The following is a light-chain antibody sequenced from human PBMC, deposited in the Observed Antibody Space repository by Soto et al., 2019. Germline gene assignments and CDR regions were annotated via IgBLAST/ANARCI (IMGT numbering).Light chain of an antibody. V-gene: IGKV1-27*01. J-gene: IGKJ1*01. CDR1: QGIGYY. Sequence: DIQMTQAPSSLSAYVGHRVMITCRSSQGIGYYLAWYQQKPGQVPKLLIYAAPTLQSGFPSRFSGSGSGPDFTLTISGLQPEDVATYDCKKYDSDPNTFGKGTKVAIK. CDR3: KKYDSDPNT. CDR2: AAP.